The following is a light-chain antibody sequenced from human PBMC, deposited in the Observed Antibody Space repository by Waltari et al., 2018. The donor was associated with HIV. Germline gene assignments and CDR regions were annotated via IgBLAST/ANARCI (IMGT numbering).Light chain of an antibody. V-gene: IGKV3-20*01. CDR1: QTVPNNF. Sequence: EFVLTQSPGTLSLSPGERASLSCRASQTVPNNFLAWYQQKPGQTPRLLIYGASTRAANIPGRFTGSGSATDFTLTIARLEPEDFAIYYCQQYSNSIPLTFGGGTKVE. CDR3: QQYSNSIPLT. CDR2: GAS. J-gene: IGKJ4*01.